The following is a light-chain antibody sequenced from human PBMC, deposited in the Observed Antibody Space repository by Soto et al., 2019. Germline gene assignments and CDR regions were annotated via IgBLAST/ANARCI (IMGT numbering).Light chain of an antibody. J-gene: IGKJ4*01. CDR1: QDINSY. Sequence: IQLTQSPSSLSASVGDRVTITCRASQDINSYLAWYQQKPGKAPNLVIYAGTSLQSGVPSRFSGSGSGTEFTLTISSLQPEDFATYYCQQLHVYPSTFGGGTKVDI. V-gene: IGKV1-9*01. CDR3: QQLHVYPST. CDR2: AGT.